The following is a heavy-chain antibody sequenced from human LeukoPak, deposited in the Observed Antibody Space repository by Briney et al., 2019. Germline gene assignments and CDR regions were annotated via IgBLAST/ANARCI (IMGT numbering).Heavy chain of an antibody. D-gene: IGHD3-10*01. J-gene: IGHJ4*02. V-gene: IGHV3-15*01. CDR1: GFTFRNAW. CDR3: TTDESSTKAYGSGSYYRQFDY. Sequence: GGSLRLSCAASGFTFRNAWMNWVRQAPGKGLEWVGHIKRKTDVGTTDYAAPVKGRFTISRDDSKNTLYLQMNSLKTEDTAVYYCTTDESSTKAYGSGSYYRQFDYWGQGALVTVSS. CDR2: IKRKTDVGTT.